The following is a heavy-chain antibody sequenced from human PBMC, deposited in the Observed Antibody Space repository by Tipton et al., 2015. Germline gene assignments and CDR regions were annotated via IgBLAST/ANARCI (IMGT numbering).Heavy chain of an antibody. J-gene: IGHJ4*02. CDR3: ACHDYDLLTRDYQTVDY. Sequence: GLVKPSETLSLTCAVYGGSFSDYYWVWIRQPPGKGLEWIGTISHSGRTYYTPSRKSRATISADTPKNQFSLRLSSVTAADTAVYYCACHDYDLLTRDYQTVDYWGQGTVVTVSS. D-gene: IGHD3-9*01. CDR2: ISHSGRT. CDR1: GGSFSDYY. V-gene: IGHV4-38-2*01.